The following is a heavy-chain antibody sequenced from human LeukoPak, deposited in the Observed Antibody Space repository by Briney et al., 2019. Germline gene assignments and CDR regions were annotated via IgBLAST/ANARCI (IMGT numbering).Heavy chain of an antibody. CDR3: ARAARATSSGYDYWYYYYYYYMGV. V-gene: IGHV4-31*03. Sequence: SQTLSLTCTVSGGSISSGGYYWSWIRQHPGKGLEWIGYIYYSGSTYYNPSLKSRVTISVDTSKNQFSLMLSSVTAADTAVYYCARAARATSSGYDYWYYYYYYYMGVWGKGTTVTVSS. CDR1: GGSISSGGYY. J-gene: IGHJ6*03. D-gene: IGHD5-12*01. CDR2: IYYSGST.